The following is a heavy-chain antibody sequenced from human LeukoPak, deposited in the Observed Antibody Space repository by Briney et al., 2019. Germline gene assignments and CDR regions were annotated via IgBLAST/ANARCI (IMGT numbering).Heavy chain of an antibody. V-gene: IGHV4-4*09. J-gene: IGHJ4*02. Sequence: SETLSLTCTVSGASISNYYWSWIRQTPEKGLEWMGHVHSSGGSSYYPSLKSRLTLSIDTSRNQLSLKLPSVTAADTAVYFCARLGSYHDFWGQGALVTVSS. CDR3: ARLGSYHDF. D-gene: IGHD1-26*01. CDR1: GASISNYY. CDR2: VHSSGGS.